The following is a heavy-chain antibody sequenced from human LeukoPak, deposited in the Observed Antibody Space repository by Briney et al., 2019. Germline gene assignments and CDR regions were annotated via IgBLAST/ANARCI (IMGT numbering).Heavy chain of an antibody. CDR3: ARAGRYFDWLLSYGMDV. CDR1: GYTFTGYY. D-gene: IGHD3-9*01. V-gene: IGHV1-2*02. CDR2: INPNSGGT. J-gene: IGHJ6*02. Sequence: ASVKVSCKASGYTFTGYYMHWVRQAPGQGLEWMGWINPNSGGTNYAQKFQGRVTMTRDTSISTAYMELSGLRSDDTAVYYCARAGRYFDWLLSYGMDVWGQGTTVTVSS.